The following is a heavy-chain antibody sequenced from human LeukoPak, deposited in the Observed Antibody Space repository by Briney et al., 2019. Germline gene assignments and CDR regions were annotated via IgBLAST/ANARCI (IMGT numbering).Heavy chain of an antibody. D-gene: IGHD3-3*01. CDR1: GGSISSSSYY. CDR2: IYYSGST. J-gene: IGHJ4*02. V-gene: IGHV4-39*07. Sequence: SETLSLTCTVSGGSISSSSYYWGWIRQPPGKGLEWIGSIYYSGSTYYNPSLKSRVTISVDTSKNQFSLKLSSVTAADTAVYYCAGFSGDFWSGHAYWGQGTLVTVSS. CDR3: AGFSGDFWSGHAY.